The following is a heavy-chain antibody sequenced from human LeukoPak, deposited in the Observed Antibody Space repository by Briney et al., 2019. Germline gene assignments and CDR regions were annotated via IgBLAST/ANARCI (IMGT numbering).Heavy chain of an antibody. V-gene: IGHV3-11*01. CDR2: ISSGM. D-gene: IGHD3-16*01. Sequence: PGGSLRLSCAASGFTFNDYNMGWIRQAPGKGLEWVAYISSGMYYADSVKGRFTISRDNAKNSLYPQMNSLRADDTAVYYCARRIWGADSQSHTFDIWGQGTMVTVSS. CDR3: ARRIWGADSQSHTFDI. CDR1: GFTFNDYN. J-gene: IGHJ3*02.